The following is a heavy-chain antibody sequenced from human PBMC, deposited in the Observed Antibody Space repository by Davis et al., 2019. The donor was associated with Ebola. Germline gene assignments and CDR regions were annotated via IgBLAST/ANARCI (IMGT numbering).Heavy chain of an antibody. J-gene: IGHJ4*02. CDR1: GGTFSSYA. Sequence: PVKVSCKASGGTFSSYAISWVRQAPGQGLEWMGGIIPIFGTANYAQKFQGRVTITADESTSAAYMELSSLRSEDTAVYYCARDGYGDYNGGFDYWGQGTLVTVSS. V-gene: IGHV1-69*13. D-gene: IGHD4-17*01. CDR2: IIPIFGTA. CDR3: ARDGYGDYNGGFDY.